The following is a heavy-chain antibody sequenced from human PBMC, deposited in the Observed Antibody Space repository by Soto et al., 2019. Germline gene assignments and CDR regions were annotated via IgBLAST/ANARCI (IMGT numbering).Heavy chain of an antibody. V-gene: IGHV2-5*08. D-gene: IGHD6-13*01. J-gene: IGHJ1*01. CDR3: AHGQGYSSSFSSEYFQH. CDR2: IYWDDDK. Sequence: TLSLTCAVSGDSISSHYWNWIRQPPGKALEWLALIYWDDDKRYSPYLKSRLTITKDTSKNQVVLTMTNMDPVDTATYYCAHGQGYSSSFSSEYFQHWGQGTLVTVSS. CDR1: GDSISSHYW.